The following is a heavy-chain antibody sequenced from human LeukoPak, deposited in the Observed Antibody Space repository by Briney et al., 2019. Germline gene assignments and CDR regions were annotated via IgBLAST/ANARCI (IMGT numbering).Heavy chain of an antibody. CDR3: AKDKYIVVVTAYFDY. Sequence: GGSLRLSCAASGFTFDDYAMHWVRQAPGKGLEWVSLNSGDGGSTYYADSVKGRFTISRDNSKNSLYLQMNSLRTEDTALYCCAKDKYIVVVTAYFDYWGQGTLVTVSS. J-gene: IGHJ4*02. CDR1: GFTFDDYA. CDR2: NSGDGGST. D-gene: IGHD2-21*02. V-gene: IGHV3-43*02.